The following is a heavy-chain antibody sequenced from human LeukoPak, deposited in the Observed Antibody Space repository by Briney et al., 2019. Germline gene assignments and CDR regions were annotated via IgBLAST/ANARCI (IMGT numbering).Heavy chain of an antibody. CDR2: INTGNGNT. CDR3: ARTLPFDFWSGYPTFSFDY. J-gene: IGHJ4*02. CDR1: GYTFTSYA. D-gene: IGHD3-3*01. V-gene: IGHV1-3*04. Sequence: ASVKVSCKASGYTFTSYAIHWVRQAPGQGLEWMGWINTGNGNTKYSQKFKGRVTITRDTSASTAYMEMNSLKAEDTAVYYCARTLPFDFWSGYPTFSFDYWGQGPLVPVSS.